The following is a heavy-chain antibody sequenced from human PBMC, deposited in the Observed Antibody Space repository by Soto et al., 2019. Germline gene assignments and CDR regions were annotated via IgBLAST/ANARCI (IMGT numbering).Heavy chain of an antibody. J-gene: IGHJ4*02. CDR2: ISGDGGTT. Sequence: EVQLLESGGGLVQPGGSLRLSCAASGFTFRNYAMSWVRQAPGKGLEWVSAISGDGGTTYYADSVKGRFTISRDNSKNTLYLQLNSLRAEDPASYYCAKDQYGSSSWPLDFDFWGQGTLVTVSP. D-gene: IGHD6-13*01. CDR3: AKDQYGSSSWPLDFDF. CDR1: GFTFRNYA. V-gene: IGHV3-23*01.